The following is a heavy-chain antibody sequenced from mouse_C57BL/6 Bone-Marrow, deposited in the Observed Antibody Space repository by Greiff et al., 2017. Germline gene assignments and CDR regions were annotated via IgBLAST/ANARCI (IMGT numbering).Heavy chain of an antibody. D-gene: IGHD1-1*01. V-gene: IGHV5-4*03. CDR3: ARGRYYDCSSPFAY. Sequence: EVMLVESGGGLVKPGGSLKLSCAASGFTFSSYAMSWVRQTPEKRLEWVATISDDGSYTYYPDNVKGRFTISRDNAKNNLYLQMSHLKSEDTAMYYCARGRYYDCSSPFAYWGKGTLVTVSA. CDR1: GFTFSSYA. CDR2: ISDDGSYT. J-gene: IGHJ3*01.